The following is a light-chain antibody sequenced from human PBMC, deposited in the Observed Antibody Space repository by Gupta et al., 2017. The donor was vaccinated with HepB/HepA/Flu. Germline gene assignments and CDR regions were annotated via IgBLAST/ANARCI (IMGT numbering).Light chain of an antibody. CDR2: TTS. CDR1: QSINKY. CDR3: QQSDVVPWS. J-gene: IGKJ1*01. V-gene: IGKV1-39*01. Sequence: DIQMTQSPSSLSASVGDRVTISRRASQSINKYLNWYQQKPGKAPKVLIYTTSSLQSVVPSRFSGSGSGTDFTLTIATLQPEEVAASYCQQSDVVPWSFGPGTNVEVK.